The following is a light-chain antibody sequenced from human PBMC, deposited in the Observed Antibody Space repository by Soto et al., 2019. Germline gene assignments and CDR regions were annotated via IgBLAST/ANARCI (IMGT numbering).Light chain of an antibody. CDR3: QQYGSSRWT. CDR2: GAS. J-gene: IGKJ1*01. CDR1: QSVSSSY. Sequence: EILLTQSPSTLSFSSRERNTLSFRAIQSVSSSYLAWYQQNRGQAPRLLIYGASTRATGTPDRFSGSGSGTDFTLTITRLEPEDFAVYYCQQYGSSRWTFGQGTKVDIK. V-gene: IGKV3-20*01.